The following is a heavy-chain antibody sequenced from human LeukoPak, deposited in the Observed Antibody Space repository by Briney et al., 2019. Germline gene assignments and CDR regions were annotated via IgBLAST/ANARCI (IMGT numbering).Heavy chain of an antibody. V-gene: IGHV3-30*02. CDR3: AKSAVGDTLGDY. J-gene: IGHJ4*02. D-gene: IGHD1-26*01. Sequence: GGSLRLSCAASGFTFSSYGMHWVRQAPGKGLEWVAFIRYDGSNKYYADSVKGRFTISRDNSRDTLYLQMISLRAEDTAVYYCAKSAVGDTLGDYWGQGTPVTVSS. CDR1: GFTFSSYG. CDR2: IRYDGSNK.